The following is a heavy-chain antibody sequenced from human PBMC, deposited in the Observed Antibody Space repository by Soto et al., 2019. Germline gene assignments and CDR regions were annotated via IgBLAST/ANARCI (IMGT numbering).Heavy chain of an antibody. CDR3: ATKEVGGSDVYTFDP. V-gene: IGHV4-39*02. J-gene: IGHJ5*02. CDR2: IYYSGST. CDR1: GGSISSISYY. Sequence: SETLSLTCTVSGGSISSISYYWGWIRQPPGKGLEGSGRIYYSGSTYYNPSLKSRVTISVDTSKNHFSLKLSSVTAADTAVYYCATKEVGGSDVYTFDPGGQGTLVTVSS. D-gene: IGHD1-26*01.